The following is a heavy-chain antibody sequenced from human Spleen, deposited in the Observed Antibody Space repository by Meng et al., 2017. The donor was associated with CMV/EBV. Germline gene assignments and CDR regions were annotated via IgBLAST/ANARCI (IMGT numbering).Heavy chain of an antibody. D-gene: IGHD3-22*01. J-gene: IGHJ4*02. V-gene: IGHV3-21*01. Sequence: GESLKISCVASGFTFSSYSMNWVRQAPGKGLEWVSSISSSSSYIYYADSVKGRFTISRDNAKNSLYLQMNSLRAEDTAVYYCARDRLIYYDSSGIPTYFDYWGQGTLVTVSS. CDR1: GFTFSSYS. CDR3: ARDRLIYYDSSGIPTYFDY. CDR2: ISSSSSYI.